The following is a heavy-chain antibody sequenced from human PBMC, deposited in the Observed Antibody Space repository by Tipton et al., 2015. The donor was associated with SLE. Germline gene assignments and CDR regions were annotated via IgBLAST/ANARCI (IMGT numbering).Heavy chain of an antibody. CDR2: IYYSGST. D-gene: IGHD3-10*01. V-gene: IGHV4-59*11. J-gene: IGHJ6*02. CDR3: ARAYGSGRPIYYYYYGMDV. Sequence: PSLTCTVSGGSISSHYWSWIRQPPGKGLEWIGYIYYSGSTNYNPSLKSRVTISVDTSKNQFSLNLNSVTAADTAVYFCARAYGSGRPIYYYYYGMDVWGQGTTVTVSS. CDR1: GGSISSHY.